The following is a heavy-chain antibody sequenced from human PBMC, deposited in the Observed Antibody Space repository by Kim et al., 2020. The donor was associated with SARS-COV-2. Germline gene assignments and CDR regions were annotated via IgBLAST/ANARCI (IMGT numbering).Heavy chain of an antibody. V-gene: IGHV3-7*03. CDR2: K. J-gene: IGHJ5*02. Sequence: KYYVDSVKGRFTISRDNAKNSLYLQMNSLRAEDTAIYYCATVKGLGWFDPWGQGTLVTVSS. D-gene: IGHD3-16*01. CDR3: ATVKGLGWFDP.